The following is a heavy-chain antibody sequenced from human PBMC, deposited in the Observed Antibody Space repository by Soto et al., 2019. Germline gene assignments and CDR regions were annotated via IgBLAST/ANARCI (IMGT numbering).Heavy chain of an antibody. CDR1: GFTFSSYA. V-gene: IGHV3-23*01. D-gene: IGHD3-16*01. CDR3: ARVLGVPGPDAFDI. Sequence: GGSLRLSCAASGFTFSSYAMAWVRQAPGKGLEWVSALSGGGGSTYYADSVKGRFTISRDNSKDTLYLQMNRSKAEDTAVYYCARVLGVPGPDAFDIWGQGTMVTVSS. J-gene: IGHJ3*02. CDR2: LSGGGGST.